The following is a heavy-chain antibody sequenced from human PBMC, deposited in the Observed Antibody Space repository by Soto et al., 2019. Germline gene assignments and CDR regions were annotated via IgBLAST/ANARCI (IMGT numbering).Heavy chain of an antibody. Sequence: GGSLRLSCAASGFPFSSYEMNWVRPAPGKGLEWVSYISSSGSTIYYADSVKGRFTISRDNAKNSLYLQMNSLRAEDTAVYYCARVVFVQWELFDYWGQGTLVTVSS. V-gene: IGHV3-48*03. CDR2: ISSSGSTI. D-gene: IGHD1-26*01. CDR1: GFPFSSYE. J-gene: IGHJ4*02. CDR3: ARVVFVQWELFDY.